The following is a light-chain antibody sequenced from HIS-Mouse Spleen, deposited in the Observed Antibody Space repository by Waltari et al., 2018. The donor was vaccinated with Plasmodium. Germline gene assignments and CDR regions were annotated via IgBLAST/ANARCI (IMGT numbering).Light chain of an antibody. V-gene: IGKV3-15*01. Sequence: ELVMTQSPPTLSVPPGDRATLPCRASQSVSSNLAWYQQKPGQAPRLLIYGASTRATGIPARFSGSGSGTEFTLTISSMQSEDFAVYYCQQYNNWPRGTFGQGTKVEIK. CDR2: GAS. CDR3: QQYNNWPRGT. J-gene: IGKJ1*01. CDR1: QSVSSN.